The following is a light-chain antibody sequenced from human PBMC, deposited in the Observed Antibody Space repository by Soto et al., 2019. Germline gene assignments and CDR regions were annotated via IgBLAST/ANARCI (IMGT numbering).Light chain of an antibody. CDR2: GAS. V-gene: IGKV3-15*01. J-gene: IGKJ4*01. CDR1: QTVNSN. CDR3: QQYNNWPLT. Sequence: IVMTQSPATLSVSPGERAALSCRASQTVNSNLAWYQQKPAQAPRLLIYGASTRATGIPARFSGSGSGTEFTLTISNLQSEDFAVYYCQQYNNWPLTFGGGTKVEIK.